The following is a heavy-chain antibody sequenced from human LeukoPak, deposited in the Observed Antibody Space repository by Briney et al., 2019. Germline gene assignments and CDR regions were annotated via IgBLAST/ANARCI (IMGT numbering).Heavy chain of an antibody. CDR2: INHSGST. V-gene: IGHV4-34*01. CDR1: GGSFSGYY. CDR3: ARHVRAVAGLDY. J-gene: IGHJ4*02. Sequence: PSETLSLTCAVYGGSFSGYYWSWIRQPPGKGLEWIGEINHSGSTNYNPSLKSRVTISVDTSKNQFSLKLSSVTAADTAVYYCARHVRAVAGLDYWGQGTLVTVSS. D-gene: IGHD6-19*01.